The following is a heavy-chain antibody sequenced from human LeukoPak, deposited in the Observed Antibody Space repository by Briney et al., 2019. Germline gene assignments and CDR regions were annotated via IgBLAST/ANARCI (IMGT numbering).Heavy chain of an antibody. CDR2: INPSGGST. CDR1: GYTFTSYY. CDR3: AIDVYPDCSSTSCYTWVPYY. Sequence: GASVKVSCKASGYTFTSYYMHWVRQAPGQGLEWMGIINPSGGSTSYAQKFQGRVTMTRDTSTSTVYMELSSLRSEDTAVYYCAIDVYPDCSSTSCYTWVPYYWGQGTLVTVSS. D-gene: IGHD2-2*02. V-gene: IGHV1-46*01. J-gene: IGHJ4*02.